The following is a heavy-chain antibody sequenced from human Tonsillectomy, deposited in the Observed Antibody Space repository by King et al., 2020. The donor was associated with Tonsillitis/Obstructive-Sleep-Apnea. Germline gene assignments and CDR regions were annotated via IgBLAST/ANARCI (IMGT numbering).Heavy chain of an antibody. V-gene: IGHV3-11*05. CDR3: ARVGQDYDSTPYYMDV. Sequence: VQLVESGGGLVKPGGSLRLSCAASGFTLSDYYMSWIRQAPGKGLEWVSYITSSSSYTNYADSVKGRFTISRDNAKNSLYLQMNSLRAEDTAVYYCARVGQDYDSTPYYMDVWGEGTTVTVSS. J-gene: IGHJ6*03. CDR1: GFTLSDYY. D-gene: IGHD3-3*01. CDR2: ITSSSSYT.